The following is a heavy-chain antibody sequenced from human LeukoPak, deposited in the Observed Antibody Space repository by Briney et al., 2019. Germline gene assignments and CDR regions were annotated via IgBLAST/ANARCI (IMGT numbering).Heavy chain of an antibody. CDR2: IYYSGST. D-gene: IGHD3-22*01. V-gene: IGHV4-31*03. CDR1: GGSISSGGYY. J-gene: IGHJ4*02. Sequence: SETLSLTCTVSGGSISSGGYYWSWIRQHPGKGLEWIGYIYYSGSTYYNPSLESRVTISVDTSKNQFSLKLSSVTAADTAVYYCARADSSGYYGGLFDYWGQGTLVTVSS. CDR3: ARADSSGYYGGLFDY.